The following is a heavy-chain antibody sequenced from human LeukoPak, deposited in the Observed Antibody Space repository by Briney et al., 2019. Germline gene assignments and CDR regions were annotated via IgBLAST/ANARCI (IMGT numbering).Heavy chain of an antibody. Sequence: NPSQTLSLTCTDSGGSISSGGYYWSWIRQHPGKGLEWIGYIYYSGSTYYNPSLKSRVTISVDTSKNQFSLKLSSVTAADTAVYYCARFFRHYGDHFDYWGQGTLVTVSS. CDR3: ARFFRHYGDHFDY. CDR1: GGSISSGGYY. V-gene: IGHV4-31*03. J-gene: IGHJ4*02. D-gene: IGHD3-10*01. CDR2: IYYSGST.